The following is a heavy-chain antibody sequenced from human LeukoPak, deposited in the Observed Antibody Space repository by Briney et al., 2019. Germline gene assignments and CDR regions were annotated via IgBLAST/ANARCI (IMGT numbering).Heavy chain of an antibody. D-gene: IGHD3-22*01. CDR2: IYSGGST. CDR1: GFTVSSNY. CDR3: ARDRSGYYYFDY. Sequence: GGSLRLSCAASGFTVSSNYTSWVRQAPGKGLEWVSVIYSGGSTYYADSVKGRFTISGDNSKNTLYLQMNSLRAEDTAVYYCARDRSGYYYFDYWGQGTLVTVSS. V-gene: IGHV3-53*01. J-gene: IGHJ4*02.